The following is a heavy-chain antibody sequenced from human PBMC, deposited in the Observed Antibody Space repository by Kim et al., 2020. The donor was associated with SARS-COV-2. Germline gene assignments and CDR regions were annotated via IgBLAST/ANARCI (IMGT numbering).Heavy chain of an antibody. D-gene: IGHD3-22*01. J-gene: IGHJ5*02. Sequence: SVKVSCKASGGTFSSYAISWVRQAPGQGLEWMGRIIPILGIANYAQKFQGRVTITADKSTSTAYMELSSLRSEDKAVYYCARVESSGYIRFDPWGQGTL. CDR1: GGTFSSYA. V-gene: IGHV1-69*04. CDR2: IIPILGIA. CDR3: ARVESSGYIRFDP.